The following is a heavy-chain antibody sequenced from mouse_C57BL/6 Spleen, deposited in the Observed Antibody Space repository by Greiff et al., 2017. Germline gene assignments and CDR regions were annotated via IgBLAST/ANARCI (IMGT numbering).Heavy chain of an antibody. D-gene: IGHD1-1*01. CDR2: INPYNGGT. Sequence: EVQLQQSGPVLVKPGASVTMSCKASGYTFTDYYMNWVKQSHGKSLEWIGDINPYNGGTSYNQKFKGKATLTVDKSSSTAYMELNSLTSEDSAVYDCARRSSYCYAMDYWGQGTSLTVSS. CDR1: GYTFTDYY. V-gene: IGHV1-19*01. CDR3: ARRSSYCYAMDY. J-gene: IGHJ4*01.